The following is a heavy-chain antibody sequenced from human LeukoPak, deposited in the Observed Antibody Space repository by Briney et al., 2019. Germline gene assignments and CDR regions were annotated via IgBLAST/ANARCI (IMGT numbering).Heavy chain of an antibody. V-gene: IGHV3-53*01. J-gene: IGHJ4*02. Sequence: GGSLRLSCAASGFTVDSNYLSWVRQAPGKGLEWVSTIYTGGNTYYAASVKGRFTISRDFSKNTVFLHMNSLRAEDTAVYYCAKDGDCFNGVCYFYFDYWGQGTLATVSS. D-gene: IGHD2-8*01. CDR2: IYTGGNT. CDR1: GFTVDSNY. CDR3: AKDGDCFNGVCYFYFDY.